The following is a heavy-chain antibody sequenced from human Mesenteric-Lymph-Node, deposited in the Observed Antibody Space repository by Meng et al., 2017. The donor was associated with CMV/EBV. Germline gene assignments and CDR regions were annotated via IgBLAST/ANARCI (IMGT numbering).Heavy chain of an antibody. D-gene: IGHD2-15*01. V-gene: IGHV4-34*01. J-gene: IGHJ4*02. CDR2: INHSGVP. CDR1: GGSFSGYY. Sequence: QVQLQQWGAGLLKPSETLSLTCAVYGGSFSGYYWSWIRQPPGKGLECIGEINHSGVPNYNPSLKSRVTISLDRSKNQFSLKLSSVTAEDTAVYYCARGSDIPVNNYWGQGTLVTVSS. CDR3: ARGSDIPVNNY.